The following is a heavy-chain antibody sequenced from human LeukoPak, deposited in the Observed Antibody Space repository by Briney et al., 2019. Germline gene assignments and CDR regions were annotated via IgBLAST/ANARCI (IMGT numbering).Heavy chain of an antibody. Sequence: PSETLSLTCAVYGGSFSGYYWSWIRQPPGKGLEWIGEINHSGSTNYNPSLKSRVTISVDTSKNQFSLKLSSVTAADTAVYYCARHKIHPPTYYYDSSGYYYIDYWGQGTLVTVSS. CDR1: GGSFSGYY. CDR2: INHSGST. V-gene: IGHV4-34*01. CDR3: ARHKIHPPTYYYDSSGYYYIDY. J-gene: IGHJ4*02. D-gene: IGHD3-22*01.